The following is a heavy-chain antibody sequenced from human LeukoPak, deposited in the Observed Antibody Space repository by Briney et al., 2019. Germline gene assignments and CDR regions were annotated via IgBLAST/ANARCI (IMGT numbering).Heavy chain of an antibody. V-gene: IGHV3-48*01. CDR2: ISSSSSTI. Sequence: GGSLRLPCAASGFTFSSYSMNWVRQAPGKGLEWVSYISSSSSTIYYADSVKGRFTISRDNAKNSLYLQMNSLRAEDTAVYYCARDSRDYEEIDIWGQGTMVTVSS. CDR3: ARDSRDYEEIDI. J-gene: IGHJ3*02. CDR1: GFTFSSYS. D-gene: IGHD6-25*01.